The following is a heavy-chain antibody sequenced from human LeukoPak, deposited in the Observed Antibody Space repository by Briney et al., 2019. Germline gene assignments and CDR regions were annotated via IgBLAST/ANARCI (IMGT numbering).Heavy chain of an antibody. J-gene: IGHJ4*02. CDR2: ISYDGSNK. V-gene: IGHV3-30*04. CDR3: ARDSYDSSGYYAQY. D-gene: IGHD3-22*01. Sequence: GGSLRLSCAASGFTFSSYAMHWVRQAPGKGLEWVAVISYDGSNKYYADSVKGRFTISRDNSKNTLYLQMNSLRAEDTAVYYCARDSYDSSGYYAQYWGQGTLVTVSS. CDR1: GFTFSSYA.